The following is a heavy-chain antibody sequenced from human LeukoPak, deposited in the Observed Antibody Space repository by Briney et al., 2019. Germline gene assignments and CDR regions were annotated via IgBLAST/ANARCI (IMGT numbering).Heavy chain of an antibody. Sequence: PGGSLRLSCAASGFTFSSYGMHWVRQAPGKGLEWVAVIWYDGSNKYYADSVKGRFTISRDNSKNTLYLQMNSLRAEDTAVYYCAREDIVVVPAAMAAYYYYYGMDVWGQGTTVTVSS. CDR1: GFTFSSYG. CDR3: AREDIVVVPAAMAAYYYYYGMDV. J-gene: IGHJ6*02. D-gene: IGHD2-2*01. V-gene: IGHV3-33*01. CDR2: IWYDGSNK.